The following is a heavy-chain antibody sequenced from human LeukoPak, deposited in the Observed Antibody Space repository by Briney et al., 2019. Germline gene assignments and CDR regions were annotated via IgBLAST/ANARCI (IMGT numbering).Heavy chain of an antibody. D-gene: IGHD5-12*01. V-gene: IGHV3-7*01. J-gene: IGHJ4*02. CDR2: IRQDGSER. CDR3: ARDWGSTGYDLYDS. Sequence: PGGSLRLSCAASGFIFSNYWMTWVRQAPGKGLEWVAHIRQDGSERHYVDSVKDRFTISRDNAKNSLDLQMDSLRAEGTAVYYCARDWGSTGYDLYDSWGQGTLVTVSS. CDR1: GFIFSNYW.